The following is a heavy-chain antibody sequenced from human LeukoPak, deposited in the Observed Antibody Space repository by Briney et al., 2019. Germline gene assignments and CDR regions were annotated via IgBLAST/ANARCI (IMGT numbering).Heavy chain of an antibody. J-gene: IGHJ6*02. CDR2: IKSKTDGGTT. Sequence: GGSLRLSCAASGFTFSNAWMSWVRQAPGKGLEWVGRIKSKTDGGTTDYAAPVKGRFTISRDDSKNTLYLQMNSLRAEDTAVYYCAVLHYYGMDVWGQGTTVTVSS. CDR3: AVLHYYGMDV. CDR1: GFTFSNAW. D-gene: IGHD2-15*01. V-gene: IGHV3-15*01.